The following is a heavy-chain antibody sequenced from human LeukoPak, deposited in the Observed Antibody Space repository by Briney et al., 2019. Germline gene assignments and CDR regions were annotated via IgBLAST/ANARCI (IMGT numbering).Heavy chain of an antibody. CDR3: ARATNRGSPASAYVY. D-gene: IGHD3-16*01. J-gene: IGHJ4*02. Sequence: ASVKVSCKASGYTCIDYYIHWVRQAPGQGLEWMGWINPTSGATNSAQKFHGRVTVTSDTSISTAYMELSGLRSDDTAIYYCARATNRGSPASAYVYWGQGTLVTVSS. CDR1: GYTCIDYY. V-gene: IGHV1-2*02. CDR2: INPTSGAT.